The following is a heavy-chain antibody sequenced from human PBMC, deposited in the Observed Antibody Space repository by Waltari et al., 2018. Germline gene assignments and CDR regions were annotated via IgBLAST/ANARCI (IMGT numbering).Heavy chain of an antibody. CDR1: DGPLRIGCYY. J-gene: IGHJ3*02. CDR3: ARESVAATPGAFDI. V-gene: IGHV4-31*03. D-gene: IGHD2-15*01. Sequence: HVQLQESGPGLVTPSQTLSLTRTVSDGPLRIGCYYRSSTHQHPGKGLEWIGYIYYSGSTYYNPSLKSRVTISVDTSKNQFSLKLSSVTAADTAVYYCARESVAATPGAFDIWGQGTMVTVSS. CDR2: IYYSGST.